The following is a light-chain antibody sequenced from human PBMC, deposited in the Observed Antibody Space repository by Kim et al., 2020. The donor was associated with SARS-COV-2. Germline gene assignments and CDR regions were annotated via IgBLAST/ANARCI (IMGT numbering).Light chain of an antibody. Sequence: EIVMTQSPATLSVSPGERATLSCRTSQSIRTNLAWYQQKPGQAPRLLIYGASTRATGMPARFSGSGSGTEFTLTISSLQSEDFAIYYCHQYNNWPLTFGGGTKVDIK. CDR3: HQYNNWPLT. CDR1: QSIRTN. J-gene: IGKJ4*01. CDR2: GAS. V-gene: IGKV3-15*01.